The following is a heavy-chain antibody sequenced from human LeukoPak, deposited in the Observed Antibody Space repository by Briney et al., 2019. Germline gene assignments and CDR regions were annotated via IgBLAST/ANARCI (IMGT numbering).Heavy chain of an antibody. J-gene: IGHJ1*01. D-gene: IGHD3-22*01. V-gene: IGHV1-2*02. Sequence: ASVKVSCKASGYTFTGYYMHWVRQAPGQGLEWMGWINPNSGGTNYAQKFQGRVTMTRDTSISTAYMELSRLRSDDTAVYYCARDGVGYYDSSGYYYFQHWGQGTLVTVSS. CDR3: ARDGVGYYDSSGYYYFQH. CDR2: INPNSGGT. CDR1: GYTFTGYY.